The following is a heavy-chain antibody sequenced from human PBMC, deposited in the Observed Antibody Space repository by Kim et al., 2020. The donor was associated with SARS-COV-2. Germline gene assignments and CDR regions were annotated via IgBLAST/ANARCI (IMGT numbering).Heavy chain of an antibody. V-gene: IGHV5-51*01. J-gene: IGHJ5*02. CDR2: ISPDDSYT. CDR1: GFSFSSFY. Sequence: GESLKISCKGFGFSFSSFYIAWVRQMPGKGLDWMGIISPDDSYTTYSPSFQGRVTISADKSISTAYLQWSSLRASDSAIYYCARLGLTTGGWFAPWGQGTLVTVSS. CDR3: ARLGLTTGGWFAP. D-gene: IGHD4-17*01.